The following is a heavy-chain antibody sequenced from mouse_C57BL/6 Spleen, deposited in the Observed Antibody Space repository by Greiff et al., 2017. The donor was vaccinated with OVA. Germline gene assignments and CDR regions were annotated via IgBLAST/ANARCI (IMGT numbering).Heavy chain of an antibody. J-gene: IGHJ2*01. D-gene: IGHD2-3*01. CDR2: IDPEDGET. CDR3: AREGIYDGYYEYYFDY. CDR1: GFNIKDYY. Sequence: EVQVVESGAELVKPGASVKLSCTASGFNIKDYYMHWVKQRTEQGLEWIGRIDPEDGETKYAPKFQGKATITADTSSNTAYLQLSSLTSEDTAVYYCAREGIYDGYYEYYFDYWGQGTTLTVSS. V-gene: IGHV14-2*01.